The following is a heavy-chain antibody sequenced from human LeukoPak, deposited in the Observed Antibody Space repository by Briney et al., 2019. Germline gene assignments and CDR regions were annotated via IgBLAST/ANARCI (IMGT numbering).Heavy chain of an antibody. J-gene: IGHJ5*02. V-gene: IGHV4-39*07. CDR1: GGSISSSSYY. CDR2: IYYSGST. D-gene: IGHD6-13*01. CDR3: ARELFGSSWENNWFDP. Sequence: SETLSLTCTVSGGSISSSSYYWGWIRQPPGKGLEWIGSIYYSGSTYYNRSPKSRVTISVNTSKNQLSRKLSSVTAADTAVYYCARELFGSSWENNWFDPWGQGTLVTVSS.